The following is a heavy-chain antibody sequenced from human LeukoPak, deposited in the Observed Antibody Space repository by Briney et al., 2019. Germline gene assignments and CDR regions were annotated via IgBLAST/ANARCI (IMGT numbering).Heavy chain of an antibody. CDR2: IYYSGST. CDR3: ARDAAAGYSLAY. CDR1: GGSISSSNYF. J-gene: IGHJ4*02. Sequence: SETLSLTCTVSGGSISSSNYFWGWIRQPPGKGLEWIGSIYYSGSTYYNPSLKSRVTISVDTSKNQFSLNLNSVTAADTAVYYCARDAAAGYSLAYWGQGTLVTVSS. V-gene: IGHV4-39*07. D-gene: IGHD6-13*01.